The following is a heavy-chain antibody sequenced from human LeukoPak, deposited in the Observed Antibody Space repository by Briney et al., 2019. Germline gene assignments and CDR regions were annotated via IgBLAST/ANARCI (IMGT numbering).Heavy chain of an antibody. CDR2: ISSSSSYI. D-gene: IGHD2-21*02. V-gene: IGHV3-21*01. CDR3: AKDIVGGGDDY. Sequence: GGSLRLSCAASGFTFSSYSMNWVRQAPGKGLEWVSSISSSSSYIYYADSVKGRFTISRDNAKNSIYLQMNSLRVEDTAVYYCAKDIVGGGDDYWGQGTLVIVSS. J-gene: IGHJ4*02. CDR1: GFTFSSYS.